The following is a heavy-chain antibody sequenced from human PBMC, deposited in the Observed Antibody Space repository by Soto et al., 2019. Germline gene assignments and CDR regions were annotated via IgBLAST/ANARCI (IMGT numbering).Heavy chain of an antibody. CDR3: ARWIVATMGYYFDY. CDR1: GGSISSGGYY. V-gene: IGHV4-31*03. J-gene: IGHJ4*02. CDR2: IYYSGST. D-gene: IGHD5-12*01. Sequence: TLSLTCTVSGGSISSGGYYWSWIRQHPGKGLEWIGYIYYSGSTYYNPSLKSRVTISVDTSKNQFSLKLSSVTAADTAVYYCARWIVATMGYYFDYWGQGTLVTVSS.